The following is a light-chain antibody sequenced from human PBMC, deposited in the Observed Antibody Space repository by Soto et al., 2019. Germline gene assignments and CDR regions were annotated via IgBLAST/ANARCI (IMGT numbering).Light chain of an antibody. CDR3: QQNGRSPPWT. CDR1: HSVDSSY. CDR2: ETS. V-gene: IGKV3-20*01. Sequence: EVVLTQSPGALSLSPGERATLSCRASHSVDSSYFAWYQQRPGQAPRLLIYETSSRATGIPDRFSGSGSGTDFTLTVSRLEPEDFAVYYCQQNGRSPPWTFGQGTKVDI. J-gene: IGKJ1*01.